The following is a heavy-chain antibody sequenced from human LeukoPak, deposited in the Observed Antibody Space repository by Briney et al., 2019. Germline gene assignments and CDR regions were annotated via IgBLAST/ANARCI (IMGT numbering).Heavy chain of an antibody. CDR3: ARTWQWLVLGSDWFDP. CDR1: GYTFTGYY. V-gene: IGHV1-8*02. Sequence: GASVKVSCKASGYTFTGYYMHWVRQAPGQGLEWMGWMNPNSGNTGYAQKFQGRVTMTRNTSISTAYMELSSLRSEDTAVYYCARTWQWLVLGSDWFDPWGQGTLVTVSS. CDR2: MNPNSGNT. J-gene: IGHJ5*02. D-gene: IGHD6-19*01.